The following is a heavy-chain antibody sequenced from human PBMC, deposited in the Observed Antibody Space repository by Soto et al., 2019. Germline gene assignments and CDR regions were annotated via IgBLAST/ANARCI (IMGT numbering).Heavy chain of an antibody. V-gene: IGHV1-69*06. CDR1: GDTISNYA. CDR3: AASTFQSGVSGYCHLAF. CDR2: IIPLFDSP. Sequence: SVKVSSKASGDTISNYAISWVRQAPGQGTEWMGGIIPLFDSPSYAQRSHGRVTITAYKVTATAYMELRTLTSEHTAVYYCAASTFQSGVSGYCHLAFWGQVNRVTVAS. D-gene: IGHD3-3*01. J-gene: IGHJ4*02.